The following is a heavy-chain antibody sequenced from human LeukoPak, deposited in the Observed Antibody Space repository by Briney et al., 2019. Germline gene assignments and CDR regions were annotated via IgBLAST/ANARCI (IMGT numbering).Heavy chain of an antibody. CDR1: GFTFSSYA. CDR2: ISSNGGST. V-gene: IGHV3-64*01. CDR3: ARDSNYGSSGYYYVFDY. D-gene: IGHD3-22*01. Sequence: GGSLRLSCAASGFTFSSYAMHWVRQAPGKGLEYVSAISSNGGSTYYANSVKGRFTISRDNSKNTLYLQMGSLRAEDMAVYYCARDSNYGSSGYYYVFDYWGQGTLVTVSS. J-gene: IGHJ4*02.